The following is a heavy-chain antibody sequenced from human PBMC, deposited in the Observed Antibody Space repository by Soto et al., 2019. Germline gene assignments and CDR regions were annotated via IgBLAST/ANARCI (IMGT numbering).Heavy chain of an antibody. Sequence: QVQLQESGPGLVKPSGTLSLTCAVSGDSISNTNWWSWVRQPPGKGLEWIGEIYHSGDTNYNPSLKSRVILSVDKSKNQFFLKVNSVTAADTAVYYCASGARQPQRAPWGRGILVTVSS. D-gene: IGHD1-1*01. V-gene: IGHV4-4*02. CDR2: IYHSGDT. CDR1: GDSISNTNW. J-gene: IGHJ5*02. CDR3: ASGARQPQRAP.